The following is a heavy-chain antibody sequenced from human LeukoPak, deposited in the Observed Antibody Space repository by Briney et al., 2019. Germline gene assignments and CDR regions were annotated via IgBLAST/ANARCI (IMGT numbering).Heavy chain of an antibody. CDR1: GGSFSSYY. CDR2: INDSGST. CDR3: ARQLWVGEHDYFDY. Sequence: PSETLSLTCAVSGGSFSSYYWSWIRQPPGKGLEWIGEINDSGSTNYNPSLKSRVTISVDTSKNQFSLKLISVTAADTAVYYCARQLWVGEHDYFDYWGQGTLVTVSS. D-gene: IGHD3-10*01. V-gene: IGHV4-34*01. J-gene: IGHJ4*02.